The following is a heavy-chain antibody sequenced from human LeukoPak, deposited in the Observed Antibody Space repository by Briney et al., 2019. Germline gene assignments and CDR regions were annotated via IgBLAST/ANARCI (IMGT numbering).Heavy chain of an antibody. Sequence: GASVKVSCKASGYTFTNYYMVWVRQAPGQGLEWMGIINPSSGTTNYAQKFQGRVTMTRDMSTSTVYMELSSLRSEDTAVYYCAGGPPGNWFDPWGQGTLVTVSS. CDR2: INPSSGTT. CDR3: AGGPPGNWFDP. V-gene: IGHV1-46*01. CDR1: GYTFTNYY. D-gene: IGHD7-27*01. J-gene: IGHJ5*02.